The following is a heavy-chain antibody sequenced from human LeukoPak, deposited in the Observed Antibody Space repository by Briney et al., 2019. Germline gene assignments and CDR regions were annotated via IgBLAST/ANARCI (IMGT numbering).Heavy chain of an antibody. CDR2: ISGSGGST. Sequence: GGSLRLSCAASGFTFSSYGMSWVRQAPGKGLEWVSAISGSGGSTYYADSVKGRFTISRDNSKNTLYLQMNSLRAEDTAVYYCAKPYYGSGSYPFDYWGQGTLVTVSS. V-gene: IGHV3-23*01. CDR1: GFTFSSYG. D-gene: IGHD3-10*01. CDR3: AKPYYGSGSYPFDY. J-gene: IGHJ4*02.